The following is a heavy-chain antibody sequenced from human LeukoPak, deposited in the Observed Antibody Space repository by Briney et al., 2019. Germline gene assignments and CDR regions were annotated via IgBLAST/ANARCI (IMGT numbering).Heavy chain of an antibody. CDR2: FSGISDTT. V-gene: IGHV3-23*01. CDR3: AKVANRGDILTGYFALDY. CDR1: GFTFNIYA. Sequence: PGGSLRLSCAASGFTFNIYAMSWVRQAPGKGLEWVSGFSGISDTTYYADSVKGRFTISRDNSKNTLYLQMNSLRAEDTAVYYCAKVANRGDILTGYFALDYWGQGTLVTVSS. J-gene: IGHJ4*02. D-gene: IGHD3-9*01.